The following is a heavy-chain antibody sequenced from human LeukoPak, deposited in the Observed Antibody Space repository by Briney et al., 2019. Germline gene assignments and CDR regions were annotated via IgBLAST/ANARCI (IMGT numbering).Heavy chain of an antibody. J-gene: IGHJ3*02. CDR1: GGSISSYY. CDR3: ASAGIAVAGGDAFDI. CDR2: IYYSGST. V-gene: IGHV4-59*01. Sequence: SETLSLTCTVSGGSISSYYWSWIRQPPGKGLEWIGYIYYSGSTNYNPSLKSRVTISVDTSKNQFSLKLSSVTAADMAVYYCASAGIAVAGGDAFDIWGQGTMVTVSS. D-gene: IGHD6-19*01.